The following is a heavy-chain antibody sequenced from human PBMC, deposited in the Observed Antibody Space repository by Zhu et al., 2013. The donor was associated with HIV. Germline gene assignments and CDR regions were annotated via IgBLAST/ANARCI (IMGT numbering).Heavy chain of an antibody. CDR1: GYTFTGYY. CDR2: INPNSGGT. J-gene: IGHJ4*02. V-gene: IGHV1-2*04. Sequence: QVQLVQSGAEVKKPGASVKVSCKASGYTFTGYYMHWVRQAPGQGLEWMGWINPNSGGTNYAQKFQGWVTMTRDTSISTAYMELSRLRSDDTAVYYCARDGGLGSSTSCYDYWGQGTLVTVSS. D-gene: IGHD2-2*01. CDR3: ARDGGLGSSTSCYDY.